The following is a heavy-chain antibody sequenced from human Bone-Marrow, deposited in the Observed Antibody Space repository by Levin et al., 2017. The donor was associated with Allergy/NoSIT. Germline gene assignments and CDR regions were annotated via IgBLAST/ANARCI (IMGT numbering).Heavy chain of an antibody. CDR1: GDSLSPFY. Sequence: SQTLSLTCTVSGDSLSPFYWSWIRQPPGKGLEWIGYIYYSGGTTYNPSLKSRVTLSVDTSKNQFSLRLSAVTAADTAVYYCARRAFDVWGQGTVVTVSS. J-gene: IGHJ3*01. CDR2: IYYSGGT. V-gene: IGHV4-59*08. CDR3: ARRAFDV.